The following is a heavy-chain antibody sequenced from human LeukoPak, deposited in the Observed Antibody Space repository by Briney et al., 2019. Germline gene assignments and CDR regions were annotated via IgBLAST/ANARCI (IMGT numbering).Heavy chain of an antibody. CDR1: GFTFSSYA. CDR3: AKVYSSWDEYPVDY. V-gene: IGHV3-23*01. CDR2: ISGSGGST. D-gene: IGHD6-6*01. J-gene: IGHJ4*02. Sequence: GGSLRLSCAASGFTFSSYAMSWVRQAPGKGLEWVSAISGSGGSTYYADSVKGRFTISRDNSKNTLYLQMNSLRAEDTAVYYCAKVYSSWDEYPVDYWGQGTLVTVSS.